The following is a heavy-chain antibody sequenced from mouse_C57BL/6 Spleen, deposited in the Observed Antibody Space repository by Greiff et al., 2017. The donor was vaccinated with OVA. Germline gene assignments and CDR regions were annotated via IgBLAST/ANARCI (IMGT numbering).Heavy chain of an antibody. CDR3: ASENFDY. CDR2: INPSSGYT. CDR1: GYTFTSYT. Sequence: VKLQESGAELARPGASVKMSCKASGYTFTSYTMHWVKQRPGQGLEWIGYINPSSGYTKYNQKFKDKATLTADKSSSTAYMQLSSLTSEDSAVYYCASENFDYWGQGTTLTVSS. V-gene: IGHV1-4*01. J-gene: IGHJ2*01.